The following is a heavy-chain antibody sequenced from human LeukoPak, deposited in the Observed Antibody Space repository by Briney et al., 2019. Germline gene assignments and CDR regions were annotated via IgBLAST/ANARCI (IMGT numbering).Heavy chain of an antibody. V-gene: IGHV3-15*01. Sequence: GGSLRLSCAASGFTFSNAWMSWVRQAPGKGLEWVGRIKSKTDGGTTDYAAPVKGRFTISRDDSKNTLYLQMNSLKTEDTAVYYCTTEGFGELPYFDYWGQGTLVTVSS. CDR2: IKSKTDGGTT. CDR3: TTEGFGELPYFDY. J-gene: IGHJ4*02. CDR1: GFTFSNAW. D-gene: IGHD1-26*01.